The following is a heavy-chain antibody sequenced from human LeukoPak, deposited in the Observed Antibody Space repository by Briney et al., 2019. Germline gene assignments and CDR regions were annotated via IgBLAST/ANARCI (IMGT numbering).Heavy chain of an antibody. CDR1: GFTFSDYS. V-gene: IGHV3-48*04. J-gene: IGHJ4*02. D-gene: IGHD1-1*01. CDR3: ARDHNYAFDN. CDR2: IGISSGNK. Sequence: GGSLRLSCAASGFTFSDYSMNWVRQAPGKGLEWISYIGISSGNKKYADSVKGRFTISGDNAKNSLYLQMNSLRVEDTAVYYCARDHNYAFDNWGQGTLVTVPS.